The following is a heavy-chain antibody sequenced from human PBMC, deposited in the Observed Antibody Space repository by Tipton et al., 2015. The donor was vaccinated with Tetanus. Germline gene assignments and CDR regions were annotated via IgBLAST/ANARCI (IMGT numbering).Heavy chain of an antibody. Sequence: QVQLVQSGAEVKKPGSSVKVSCKSSGGPFYKHGIDWVRQAPGQGLEWMGGIIPASGATNYAHKFQGRVTMTADASTTTVHMELSNLRSDDTAVYYCVRDRAAAGGSDYWGQGTLVIVSS. J-gene: IGHJ4*02. CDR3: VRDRAAAGGSDY. CDR2: IIPASGAT. V-gene: IGHV1-69*01. D-gene: IGHD6-25*01. CDR1: GGPFYKHG.